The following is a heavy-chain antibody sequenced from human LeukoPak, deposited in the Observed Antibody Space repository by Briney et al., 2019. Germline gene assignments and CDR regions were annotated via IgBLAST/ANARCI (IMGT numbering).Heavy chain of an antibody. V-gene: IGHV3-11*04. Sequence: GGSLGLSCAASGFTFSDYYMSWIRQAPGKGLEWVSYISSSGNTVKYADSVKGRFTISRDNAKNSLYLQMNSLRAEDTAVYYCARDQVSVAGTGIDYWGQGTLVTVSS. J-gene: IGHJ4*02. CDR3: ARDQVSVAGTGIDY. CDR2: ISSSGNTV. CDR1: GFTFSDYY. D-gene: IGHD6-19*01.